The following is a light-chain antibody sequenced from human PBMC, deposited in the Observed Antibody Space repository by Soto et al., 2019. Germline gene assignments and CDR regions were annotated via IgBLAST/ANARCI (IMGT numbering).Light chain of an antibody. Sequence: QSVLTQPASVSGSPGQSITISCTGTSSDVGAYNYVSWYQHHPGKAPKLMIYDVSNRPSGVSNRFSGSKSGNTASPTISGLQAEDEADYHCSSYTGTSTYVFGTGTKVTVL. CDR1: SSDVGAYNY. J-gene: IGLJ1*01. V-gene: IGLV2-14*03. CDR3: SSYTGTSTYV. CDR2: DVS.